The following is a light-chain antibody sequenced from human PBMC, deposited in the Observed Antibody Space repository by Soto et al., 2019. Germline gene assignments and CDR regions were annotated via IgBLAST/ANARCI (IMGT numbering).Light chain of an antibody. V-gene: IGLV2-8*01. CDR3: LAYGRGGALL. J-gene: IGLJ3*02. Sequence: QSALTQPPSASGSPGQSVTISCTGTSSDVGGYNYVSWYQQHPGKAPKLMIYEVSKRPSGVPDRFSGSKSGNTASLTVSGLQAEDEADYDCLAYGRGGALLFGGGTKVTVL. CDR1: SSDVGGYNY. CDR2: EVS.